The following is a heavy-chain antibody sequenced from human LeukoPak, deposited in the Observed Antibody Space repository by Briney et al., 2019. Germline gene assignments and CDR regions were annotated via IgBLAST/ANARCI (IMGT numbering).Heavy chain of an antibody. CDR1: GGSFSGYY. J-gene: IGHJ5*02. CDR2: INHSGST. Sequence: SETLSLTCAVYGGSFSGYYWSWIRQPPGKGLEWIGEINHSGSTNYNPSLKSRVTISVDTSKNQFSLKLSSVTAADTAVYYCAGIDVGWVVLKRRRWFDPWGQGTLVTVSS. D-gene: IGHD2/OR15-2a*01. V-gene: IGHV4-34*01. CDR3: AGIDVGWVVLKRRRWFDP.